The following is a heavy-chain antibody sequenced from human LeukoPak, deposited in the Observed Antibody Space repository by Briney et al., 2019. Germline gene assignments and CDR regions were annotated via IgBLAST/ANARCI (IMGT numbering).Heavy chain of an antibody. J-gene: IGHJ5*02. CDR3: ARTYAYGHYRWFDP. CDR2: INPNSGGT. CDR1: GYTFTGYY. Sequence: ASVKVSCKASGYTFTGYYMHWGRQAPGQGLEWMGWINPNSGGTNYAQKFQGRVTMTRATSISTAYMEPSSLTSDDTAVYYCARTYAYGHYRWFDPWGQGTLVTVSS. D-gene: IGHD4-17*01. V-gene: IGHV1-2*02.